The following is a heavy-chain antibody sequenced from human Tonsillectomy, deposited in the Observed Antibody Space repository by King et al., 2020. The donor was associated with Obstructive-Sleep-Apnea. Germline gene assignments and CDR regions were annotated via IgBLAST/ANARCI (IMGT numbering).Heavy chain of an antibody. J-gene: IGHJ3*02. Sequence: VQLVESGGGLVQPGGSLRLSCAASGFTFSSYAMSWVRQAPGKGLEWVSAIIGSGGSTYYADSGKGRFTISSDNSKNTLYLQMNRLRAEDTAVYYCAKEGGKLLWWGSDAFDIWGQGKMLTVSP. D-gene: IGHD3-10*02. CDR2: IIGSGGST. CDR1: GFTFSSYA. V-gene: IGHV3-23*04. CDR3: AKEGGKLLWWGSDAFDI.